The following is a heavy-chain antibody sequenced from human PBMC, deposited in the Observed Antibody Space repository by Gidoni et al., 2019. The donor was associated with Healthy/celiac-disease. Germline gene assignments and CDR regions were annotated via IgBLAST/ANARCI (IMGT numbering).Heavy chain of an antibody. CDR1: GFTFSSYS. CDR3: ARVPNSSGWFFDY. J-gene: IGHJ4*02. V-gene: IGHV3-21*01. CDR2: ISSSSSYI. Sequence: EVQLVESGGGLVKPGGSLRLSCAASGFTFSSYSMNWVRQAPGKGLEWVSSISSSSSYIYYADSVKGRFTISRDNAKNSLYLQMNSLRAEDTAVYYCARVPNSSGWFFDYWGQGTLVTVSS. D-gene: IGHD6-19*01.